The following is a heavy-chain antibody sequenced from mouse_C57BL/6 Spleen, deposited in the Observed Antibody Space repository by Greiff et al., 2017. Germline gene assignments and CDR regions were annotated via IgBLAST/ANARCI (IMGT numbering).Heavy chain of an antibody. Sequence: DVKLVESGGGLVQPGGSLSLSCAASGFTFTDYYMSWVRQPPGKALEWLGFIRNKANGYTTEYSASVKGRFTISRDNSQSILYLQMNALRAEDSATYYCARYGSSYGGYFDVWGTGTTVTVSS. CDR2: IRNKANGYTT. J-gene: IGHJ1*03. D-gene: IGHD1-1*01. CDR3: ARYGSSYGGYFDV. CDR1: GFTFTDYY. V-gene: IGHV7-3*01.